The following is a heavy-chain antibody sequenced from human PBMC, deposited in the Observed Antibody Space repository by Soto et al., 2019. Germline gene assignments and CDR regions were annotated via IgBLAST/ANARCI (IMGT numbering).Heavy chain of an antibody. Sequence: GASVKVSCKASRYTFTSYGISWVRQAPGQGLEWMGWISAYNGNTNYAQKLQGRVTMTTDTSTSTAYMELRSLRSDDTAVYYCARNCSSTSCYSSFDYWGQGTLVTVSS. CDR1: RYTFTSYG. CDR2: ISAYNGNT. CDR3: ARNCSSTSCYSSFDY. J-gene: IGHJ4*02. V-gene: IGHV1-18*01. D-gene: IGHD2-2*01.